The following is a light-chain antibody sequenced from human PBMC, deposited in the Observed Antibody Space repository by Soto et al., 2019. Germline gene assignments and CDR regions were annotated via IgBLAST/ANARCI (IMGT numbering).Light chain of an antibody. Sequence: DIQMTQSPSSLSASVGDRLTITCRASQGIRYALGWYKQKPGTATKRLIYGASILQNGVPSRFGGSGSGTEFTLTISSLQPEDFATYYCLQYNSPPLTFGQGTKVDIK. V-gene: IGKV1-17*01. CDR1: QGIRYA. J-gene: IGKJ1*01. CDR3: LQYNSPPLT. CDR2: GAS.